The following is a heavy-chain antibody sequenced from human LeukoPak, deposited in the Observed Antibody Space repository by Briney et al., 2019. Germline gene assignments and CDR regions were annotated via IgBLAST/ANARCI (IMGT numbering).Heavy chain of an antibody. CDR3: ARRGYSYGYGGFGGVNWFDP. V-gene: IGHV4-31*03. D-gene: IGHD5-18*01. CDR2: IYYSGST. J-gene: IGHJ5*02. Sequence: PSETLSLTCTVSGGSISSGGYYWSWIRQHPGKGLEWIGYIYYSGSTYYNPSLKSRVTISVGTSKNQFSLKLSSVTAADTAVYYCARRGYSYGYGGFGGVNWFDPWGQGTLVTVSS. CDR1: GGSISSGGYY.